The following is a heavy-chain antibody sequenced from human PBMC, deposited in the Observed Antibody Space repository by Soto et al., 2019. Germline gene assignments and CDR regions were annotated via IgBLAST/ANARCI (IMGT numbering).Heavy chain of an antibody. V-gene: IGHV1-2*04. CDR2: INPTSGGT. Sequence: QVQLVQSGAEVKKPGASVKVSCKTSGYTFAAYYIHWIRQAPGQGLEWMGWINPTSGGTVYAQNFQDCFTMTRDTSISTAYMELRRLNSDDTAVYYCARDPDYGDYWGYFFDSWGQGTPVTVSS. D-gene: IGHD4-17*01. J-gene: IGHJ4*02. CDR1: GYTFAAYY. CDR3: ARDPDYGDYWGYFFDS.